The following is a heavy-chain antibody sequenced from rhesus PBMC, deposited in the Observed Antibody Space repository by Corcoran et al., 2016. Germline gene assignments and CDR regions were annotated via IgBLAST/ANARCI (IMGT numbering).Heavy chain of an antibody. Sequence: QVQLQESGPGLVKPSETLSLTCAVSGGSISDDYYWSWIRQPPGKGLEWIGYIYGSGGGTNFHPSLKNPVTISIDTSKNQFSLKLSSVTAADTAVYYCARGYYSGSYYDRYFDLWGPGTPITISS. J-gene: IGHJ2*01. CDR1: GGSISDDYY. D-gene: IGHD3-16*01. CDR2: IYGSGGGT. CDR3: ARGYYSGSYYDRYFDL. V-gene: IGHV4-106*01.